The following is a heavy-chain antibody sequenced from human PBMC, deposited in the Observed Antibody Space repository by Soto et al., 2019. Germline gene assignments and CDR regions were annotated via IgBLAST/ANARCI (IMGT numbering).Heavy chain of an antibody. Sequence: GGSLRLSCAASGFTIATSHMNWVRQPPGKGLEWISYIISGGSISYADSVRGRFTISRDISENSLYLQMNSLRAEDTAVYYCAKVRVSTVTTYYYYMDVWGKGTTVTVSS. J-gene: IGHJ6*03. CDR1: GFTIATSH. V-gene: IGHV3-48*01. CDR2: IISGGSI. D-gene: IGHD4-4*01. CDR3: AKVRVSTVTTYYYYMDV.